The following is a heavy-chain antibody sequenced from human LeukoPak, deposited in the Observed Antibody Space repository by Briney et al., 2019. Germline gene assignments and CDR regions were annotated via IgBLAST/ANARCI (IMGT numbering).Heavy chain of an antibody. CDR1: GFTFSSYG. Sequence: GGSLRLSCAASGFTFSSYGMHWVRQAPGKGLEWVGVIWYDGSNKCYADSVKGRFTISRDNSKNTLYLQMNSLRAEDTAVYYCARAGTVVPNHYGMDVWGQGTTVTVSS. D-gene: IGHD2-2*01. CDR3: ARAGTVVPNHYGMDV. CDR2: IWYDGSNK. V-gene: IGHV3-33*01. J-gene: IGHJ6*02.